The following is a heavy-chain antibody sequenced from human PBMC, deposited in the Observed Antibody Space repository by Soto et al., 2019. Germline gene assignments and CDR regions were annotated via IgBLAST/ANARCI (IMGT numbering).Heavy chain of an antibody. J-gene: IGHJ4*02. CDR3: ARLGSSGWYQCSYFDY. Sequence: QLQLQESGPGLLKPSETLSLTCIVSGGSITRNNHYWGWIRQAPGKGLEWIGRILYSGSSNYNPSLKSRVTLSVETSKNQFSLKMISVTVADTALYYCARLGSSGWYQCSYFDYWGQGTLVTVSS. CDR2: ILYSGSS. V-gene: IGHV4-39*01. D-gene: IGHD6-19*01. CDR1: GGSITRNNHY.